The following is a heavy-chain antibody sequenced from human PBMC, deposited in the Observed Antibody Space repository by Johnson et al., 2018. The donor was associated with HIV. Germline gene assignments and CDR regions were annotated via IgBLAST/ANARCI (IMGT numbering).Heavy chain of an antibody. V-gene: IGHV3-11*01. CDR3: ARDPHGGYCSSSSCYGGDAFDI. D-gene: IGHD2-2*01. Sequence: QVQLVESGGCLVKPGGSLRLSCAASGFTFSDYYMSWIRQAPGKGLEWVSYISSSGSTIYYADSVKGRFTISRDNAKNSLYLQMNTLRAEDTAVYYCARDPHGGYCSSSSCYGGDAFDIWGQGTMVIVS. J-gene: IGHJ3*02. CDR2: ISSSGSTI. CDR1: GFTFSDYY.